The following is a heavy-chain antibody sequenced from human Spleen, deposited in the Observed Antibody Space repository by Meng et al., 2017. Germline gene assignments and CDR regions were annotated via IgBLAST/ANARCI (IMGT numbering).Heavy chain of an antibody. CDR2: IYTTGST. CDR1: GGSSGNYY. CDR3: VRGGTFTDFDY. Sequence: SETLSLTCTVSGGSSGNYYCSWIRQPAGKGLEWIGRIYTTGSTNYNPSLKSRVTISVDTSKKQFSLKLSSVTAADTAVYYCVRGGTFTDFDYWGQGTMGTVSS. V-gene: IGHV4-4*07. J-gene: IGHJ4*02. D-gene: IGHD3-16*01.